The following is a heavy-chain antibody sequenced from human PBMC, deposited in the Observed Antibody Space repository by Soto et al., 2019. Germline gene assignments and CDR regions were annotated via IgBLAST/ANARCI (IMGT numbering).Heavy chain of an antibody. J-gene: IGHJ4*02. D-gene: IGHD6-13*01. CDR1: GFTFRNYA. CDR3: AKDQGSSWYEIDY. CDR2: ISGSGGST. V-gene: IGHV3-23*01. Sequence: EVQLLESGGGLVQPGGSLRLSCAASGFTFRNYAVTWVRQAPVKGLEWVSTISGSGGSTYYADSVKGRFTISRDNSKNTLYLQMNSLRAEDTAVYYCAKDQGSSWYEIDYWGQGTLVTVSS.